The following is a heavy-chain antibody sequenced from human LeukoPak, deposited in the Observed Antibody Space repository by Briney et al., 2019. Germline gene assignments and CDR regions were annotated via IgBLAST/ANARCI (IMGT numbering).Heavy chain of an antibody. J-gene: IGHJ6*02. D-gene: IGHD3-10*01. CDR2: IVVGSGNT. V-gene: IGHV1-58*02. CDR1: GFTFTSSA. CDR3: AAEEGYGSGPPGPYYYYYGMDV. Sequence: SVNVSCKASGFTFTSSAMQWVRQARGQRLEWIGWIVVGSGNTNYAQKFQERVTITRDMSTSTAYMELSSLRSEDTAVYYCAAEEGYGSGPPGPYYYYYGMDVWGQGTTVTVSS.